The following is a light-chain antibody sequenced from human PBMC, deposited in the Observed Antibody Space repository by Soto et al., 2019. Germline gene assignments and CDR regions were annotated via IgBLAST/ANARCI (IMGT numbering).Light chain of an antibody. V-gene: IGKV1-39*01. Sequence: DIQMTQSPSSLSASVGDRVTITCRASQSISSYLNWYQQKPGKAPKLLIYAASSLQSGVPSRFSGSGSGTDCTLTISSLQPEDFATYSCQQSYSTPTFGQGTKLEIK. CDR1: QSISSY. J-gene: IGKJ2*01. CDR2: AAS. CDR3: QQSYSTPT.